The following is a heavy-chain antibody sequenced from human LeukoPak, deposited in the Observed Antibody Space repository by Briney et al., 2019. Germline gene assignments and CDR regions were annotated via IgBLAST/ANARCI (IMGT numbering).Heavy chain of an antibody. J-gene: IGHJ5*02. D-gene: IGHD6-13*01. Sequence: SETLSLTCTVSGGSISSYYWSWIRQPPGKGLEWIGYIYCSGSTYYNPSLKSRVTISVDTSKNQFSLKLSSVTAADTAVYYCARAAAYNWFDPWGQGTLVTVSS. V-gene: IGHV4-59*12. CDR2: IYCSGST. CDR3: ARAAAYNWFDP. CDR1: GGSISSYY.